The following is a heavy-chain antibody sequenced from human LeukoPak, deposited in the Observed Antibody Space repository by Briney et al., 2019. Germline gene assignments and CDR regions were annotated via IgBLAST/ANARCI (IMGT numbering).Heavy chain of an antibody. V-gene: IGHV4-59*01. CDR3: ARVGSSGWYLLDY. J-gene: IGHJ4*02. D-gene: IGHD6-19*01. Sequence: SETLSLTCTVSGGSISSYYWSWIRQPPGKGLEWIGYIYYSGSTNYNPSPKSRVTISVDTSKNQFSLKLSSVTAADTAVYYCARVGSSGWYLLDYWGQGTLVTVSS. CDR1: GGSISSYY. CDR2: IYYSGST.